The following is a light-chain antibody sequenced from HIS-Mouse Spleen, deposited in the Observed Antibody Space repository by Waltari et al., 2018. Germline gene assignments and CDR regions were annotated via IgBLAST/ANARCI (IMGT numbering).Light chain of an antibody. J-gene: IGLJ2*01. Sequence: SYELTQPPLVSVSPGQTARITRPGDAFPSLNAYWYRQKSGPAPVLVIYEDSKRPSGIPERFSGSSSGTMATLTISGAQVEDEADYYCYSTDSSGNHRVFGGGTKLTVL. CDR3: YSTDSSGNHRV. CDR1: AFPSLN. V-gene: IGLV3-10*01. CDR2: EDS.